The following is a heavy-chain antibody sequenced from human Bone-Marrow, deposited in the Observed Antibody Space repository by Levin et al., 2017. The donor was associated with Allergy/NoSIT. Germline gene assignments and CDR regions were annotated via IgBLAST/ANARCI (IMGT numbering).Heavy chain of an antibody. V-gene: IGHV4-31*03. D-gene: IGHD4/OR15-4a*01. CDR3: ARAKLPGAPLGHGFDP. CDR2: VLFTGHT. CDR1: GDTISSGGYY. Sequence: PSETLSLTCTVSGDTISSGGYYWSWIRQHAGTGLEWIGNVLFTGHTNYNPSLKSRVFISVDTSKNQFSLSVRSATAADTAMYYCARAKLPGAPLGHGFDPWGQGILVTVSS. J-gene: IGHJ5*02.